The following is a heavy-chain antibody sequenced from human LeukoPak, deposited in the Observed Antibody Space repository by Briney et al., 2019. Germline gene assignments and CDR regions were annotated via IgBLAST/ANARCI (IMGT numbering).Heavy chain of an antibody. V-gene: IGHV3-23*01. CDR1: GFTFSSYA. Sequence: GGSLRLSCAGSGFTFSSYAMSWVRQAPGKGLEWVSAISDTGATTYDADSVKGRFTISRDNSRSTLYLQMNSLRAEDTALYYCAKDGRFGDFDHWGQGTLVAVSS. CDR3: AKDGRFGDFDH. CDR2: ISDTGATT. J-gene: IGHJ4*02. D-gene: IGHD2-15*01.